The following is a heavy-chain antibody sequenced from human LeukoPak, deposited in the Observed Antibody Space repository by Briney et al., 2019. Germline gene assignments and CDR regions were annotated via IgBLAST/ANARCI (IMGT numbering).Heavy chain of an antibody. Sequence: GGSLRLSCAASGFTVSSNYMSWVRQAPGKGLEWVSIIYGDGTTYYADSVKGRFTISRDSSKNTLYLQMNNLRAEDTAVYYCAGQPPQYYGMDVWGQGTTVTVSS. CDR1: GFTVSSNY. CDR3: AGQPPQYYGMDV. V-gene: IGHV3-53*01. CDR2: IYGDGTT. D-gene: IGHD1-14*01. J-gene: IGHJ6*02.